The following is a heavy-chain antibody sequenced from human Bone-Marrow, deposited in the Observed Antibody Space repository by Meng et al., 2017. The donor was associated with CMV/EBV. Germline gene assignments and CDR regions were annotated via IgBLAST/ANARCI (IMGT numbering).Heavy chain of an antibody. D-gene: IGHD1-26*01. V-gene: IGHV4-39*07. J-gene: IGHJ5*02. CDR1: GGSISSSSYY. CDR3: ARGKGELGSNWFDP. Sequence: GSLRLSCTVSGGSISSSSYYWGWIRQPPGKGLEWIGSIYYSGSTYYNPSLKSRVTISVDTSKNQFSLKLSSVTAADTAVYYCARGKGELGSNWFDPWGQGNLVNVSS. CDR2: IYYSGST.